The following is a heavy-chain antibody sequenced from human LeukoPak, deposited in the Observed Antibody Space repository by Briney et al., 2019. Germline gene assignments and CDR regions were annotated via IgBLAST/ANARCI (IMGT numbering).Heavy chain of an antibody. J-gene: IGHJ4*02. Sequence: GGSLRLSCAASGFTFSSYAMHWVRQAPGKGLEWVAVISYDGSNKYYADSVKGRFTISRDSSKNTLYLQMNRLTAEDTAVYYCAKRKYPNGGIFDYWGQGTLVTVSS. CDR2: ISYDGSNK. V-gene: IGHV3-30-3*02. D-gene: IGHD2-8*01. CDR1: GFTFSSYA. CDR3: AKRKYPNGGIFDY.